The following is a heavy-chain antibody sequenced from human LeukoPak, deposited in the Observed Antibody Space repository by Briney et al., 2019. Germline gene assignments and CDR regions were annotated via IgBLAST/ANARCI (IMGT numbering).Heavy chain of an antibody. J-gene: IGHJ3*02. CDR3: ARDYGSRTSCYTAGGTCGAFDI. CDR2: IWYDGSNK. Sequence: GRSLRLSCAASGFTFSSYGMHWVRQAPGKGLEWVAVIWYDGSNKCYAESVKGRFTMSRDNSKNTLYLQMSSLSAEDTAMYYCARDYGSRTSCYTAGGTCGAFDIWGQGTVVTVSS. V-gene: IGHV3-33*01. CDR1: GFTFSSYG. D-gene: IGHD2-2*02.